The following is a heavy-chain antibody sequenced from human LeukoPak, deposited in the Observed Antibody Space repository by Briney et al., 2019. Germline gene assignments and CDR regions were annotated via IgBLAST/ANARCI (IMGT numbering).Heavy chain of an antibody. D-gene: IGHD1-26*01. CDR2: IYYSGST. CDR1: GGSISSGDYY. Sequence: SQTLSLTCTVSGGSISSGDYYWSWIRQPPGKGLEWIGYIYYSGSTYYNPSLKSRVTISVDTSKNQFSLKLSSVTAADTAAYYCAREIVGATRPYYWYFDLWGRGTLVTVSS. J-gene: IGHJ2*01. CDR3: AREIVGATRPYYWYFDL. V-gene: IGHV4-30-4*01.